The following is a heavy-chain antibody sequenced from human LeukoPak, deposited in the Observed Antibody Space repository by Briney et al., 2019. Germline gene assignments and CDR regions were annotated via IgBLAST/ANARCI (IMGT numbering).Heavy chain of an antibody. CDR1: GFTFSSYA. CDR3: ARPPSMVRGVAQDDY. D-gene: IGHD3-10*01. Sequence: GGSLRLSCAASGFTFSSYAMHWVRQAPGKGLEWVAVISYDGSNKYYADSVKGRFTISRDNSKNTLYLQMNSLRAEDTAVYYCARPPSMVRGVAQDDYWGQGTLVTVSS. CDR2: ISYDGSNK. J-gene: IGHJ4*02. V-gene: IGHV3-30-3*01.